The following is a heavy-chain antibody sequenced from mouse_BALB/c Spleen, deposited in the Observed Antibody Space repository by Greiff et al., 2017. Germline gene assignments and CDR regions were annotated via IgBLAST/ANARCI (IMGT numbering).Heavy chain of an antibody. J-gene: IGHJ3*01. CDR1: GYSITSDYA. CDR2: ISYSGST. D-gene: IGHD2-3*01. V-gene: IGHV3-2*02. Sequence: VQLKESGPGLVKPSQSLSLTCTVTGYSITSDYAWNWIRQFPGNKLEWMGYISYSGSTSYNPSLKSRISITRDTSKNQFFLQLNSVTTEDTATYYCARSGGYYDWFAYWGQGTLVTVSA. CDR3: ARSGGYYDWFAY.